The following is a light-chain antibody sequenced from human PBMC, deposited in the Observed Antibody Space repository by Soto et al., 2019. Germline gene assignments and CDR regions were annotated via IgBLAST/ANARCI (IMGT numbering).Light chain of an antibody. CDR3: CSYAGSSTLV. J-gene: IGLJ2*01. Sequence: QSVLTQPASVSGSPGQSITISCTGTSSDVGSYNLVSWYQQHPGKAPKLMIYEVSKRPSGVSNRFSGSKSGNTACLTISWLQAEDEADYYCCSYAGSSTLVFGGGTKLTVL. V-gene: IGLV2-23*02. CDR2: EVS. CDR1: SSDVGSYNL.